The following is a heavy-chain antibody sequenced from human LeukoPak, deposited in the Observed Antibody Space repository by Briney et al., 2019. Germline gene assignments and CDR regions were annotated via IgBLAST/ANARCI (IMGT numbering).Heavy chain of an antibody. CDR2: INPSGGST. Sequence: ASVKVSCKASGYTFTSYYIHWVRQAPGQGLEWMGIINPSGGSTSYAQKFQGRVTVTRDTSTSTVYMELSSLRSEDTAVYYCARAVAREYWFDPWGQGTLVTVSS. CDR1: GYTFTSYY. D-gene: IGHD6-19*01. J-gene: IGHJ5*02. V-gene: IGHV1-46*01. CDR3: ARAVAREYWFDP.